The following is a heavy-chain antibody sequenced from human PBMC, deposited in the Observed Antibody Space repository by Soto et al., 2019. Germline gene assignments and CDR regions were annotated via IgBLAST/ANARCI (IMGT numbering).Heavy chain of an antibody. CDR1: GASTSNSY. Sequence: QVQLQESGPGLVKPSETLSLTCTVSGASTSNSYWTWIRQPPGKGLEWIGYVFSSGYTNYKPSLKSRVTISLDASQNQFSLKLNSVTAADTAVYYCARLHFYNIPLFVDSWGQGTLVAVSS. V-gene: IGHV4-59*01. D-gene: IGHD1-1*01. J-gene: IGHJ4*02. CDR2: VFSSGYT. CDR3: ARLHFYNIPLFVDS.